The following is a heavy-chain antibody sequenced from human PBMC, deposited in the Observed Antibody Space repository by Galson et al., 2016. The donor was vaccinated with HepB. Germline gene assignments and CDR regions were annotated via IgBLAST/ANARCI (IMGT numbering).Heavy chain of an antibody. V-gene: IGHV3-33*01. D-gene: IGHD6-13*01. CDR1: GFIFSHYG. Sequence: SLRLSCAASGFIFSHYGMHWVRQAPGAGLEWVPMIWFDGSSKHHSDSVRGRFTISRDNSKNTLYLEMNSLRAEDTAVYYCATEDLSSPGNGALDIWGQGAMVTVSS. J-gene: IGHJ3*02. CDR2: IWFDGSSK. CDR3: ATEDLSSPGNGALDI.